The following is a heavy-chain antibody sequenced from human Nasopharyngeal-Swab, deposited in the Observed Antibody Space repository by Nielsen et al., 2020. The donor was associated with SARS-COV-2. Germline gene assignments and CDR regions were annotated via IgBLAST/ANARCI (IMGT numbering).Heavy chain of an antibody. CDR2: IYYSGSA. D-gene: IGHD2-2*01. J-gene: IGHJ5*02. CDR3: ARVKGYQLLSSAAPNWFDP. Sequence: SATLSLTCTVSGGSISSSSYYWVWIRQHPGKGLEWIGSIYYSGSAYYNPSLKSRVTISVDTSKNQFSLKLSSVTAADTAVYYCARVKGYQLLSSAAPNWFDPWGQGTLVTVSS. V-gene: IGHV4-39*07. CDR1: GGSISSSSYY.